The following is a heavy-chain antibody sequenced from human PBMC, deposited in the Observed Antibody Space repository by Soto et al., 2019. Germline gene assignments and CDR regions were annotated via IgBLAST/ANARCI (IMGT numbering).Heavy chain of an antibody. CDR1: GFTFSSY. J-gene: IGHJ6*02. D-gene: IGHD2-21*02. V-gene: IGHV3-23*01. Sequence: EVQLLESGGGLVQPGGSLRLSCAASGFTFSSYSGSGGSTYYADSVKGRFTISRDNSKNTLYLQMNSLRAEDTAVYYCASDGYCGGDCYLNGMDGWGQGTTVTVSS. CDR3: ASDGYCGGDCYLNGMDG. CDR2: SGSGGST.